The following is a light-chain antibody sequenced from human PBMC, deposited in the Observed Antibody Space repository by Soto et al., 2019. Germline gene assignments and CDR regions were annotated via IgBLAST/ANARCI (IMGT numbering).Light chain of an antibody. J-gene: IGLJ1*01. CDR1: SSDVGGYNY. CDR2: EVS. Sequence: QSVLTQPRSASGSPGQSITISCTGTSSDVGGYNYVSWYQQHPGKAPKLMIYEVSNRPSGVSNRFSGSKSGNTASLTISGLQAEDEADYYCSSYTSSSTLNVFGTGTKVTVL. CDR3: SSYTSSSTLNV. V-gene: IGLV2-14*01.